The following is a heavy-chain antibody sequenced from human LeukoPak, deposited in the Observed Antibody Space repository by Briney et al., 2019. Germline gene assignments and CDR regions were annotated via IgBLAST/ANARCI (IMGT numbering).Heavy chain of an antibody. CDR3: ARENFADLFDF. J-gene: IGHJ4*02. CDR1: GFTFSNYN. CDR2: ISSSSSTI. V-gene: IGHV3-48*01. Sequence: GGSLRLSCSASGFTFSNYNMNWVRQAPGKGLECIAYISSSSSTIYYADSVKGRFTISRDNAKNSLFLHMNSLRAEDTALYYCARENFADLFDFWGQGALVTVSS. D-gene: IGHD1-7*01.